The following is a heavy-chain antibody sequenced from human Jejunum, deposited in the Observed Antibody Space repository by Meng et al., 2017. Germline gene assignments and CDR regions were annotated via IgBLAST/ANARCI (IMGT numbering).Heavy chain of an antibody. CDR2: TYYRSEWQN. CDR3: TTWYGEY. J-gene: IGHJ4*02. Sequence: QVKLQQSGPGLVKPSQTPSLPCAISGDSVSSNRALWHWVRQSPSRGLEWLGQTYYRSEWQNHYGVSVKSRIIINADTSRNQFSLNLNSVTPEDTAVYYCTTWYGEYWGQGTLVTVSS. D-gene: IGHD3-10*01. V-gene: IGHV6-1*01. CDR1: GDSVSSNRAL.